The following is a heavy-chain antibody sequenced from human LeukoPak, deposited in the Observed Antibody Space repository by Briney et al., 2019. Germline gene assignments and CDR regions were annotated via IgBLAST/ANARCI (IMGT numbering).Heavy chain of an antibody. J-gene: IGHJ3*02. CDR3: ARAGSSSTSLDAFDI. Sequence: GGSLRLSCAASGFTVSSNYMSWVRQAPGKGLEWVSVIYSGGSTYYADSVKGRFTISRDNSKNTLYLQMNSLRAEDTAVYYCARAGSSSTSLDAFDIWGQGTMVTVSS. CDR1: GFTVSSNY. D-gene: IGHD2-2*01. CDR2: IYSGGST. V-gene: IGHV3-53*01.